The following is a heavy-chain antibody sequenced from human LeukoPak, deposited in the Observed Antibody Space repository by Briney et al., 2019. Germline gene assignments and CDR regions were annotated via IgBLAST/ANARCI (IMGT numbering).Heavy chain of an antibody. J-gene: IGHJ3*02. D-gene: IGHD3-9*01. CDR3: ATHGYFDWSQGGPAKRVWAFDI. V-gene: IGHV1-18*01. CDR1: GYTFTSYG. Sequence: GASVKVSCKASGYTFTSYGISWVRQAPGQGLEWMGWISAYNGNTNYAQKFQGRVTMTEDTSTDTAYMELSSLRSEDTAVYYCATHGYFDWSQGGPAKRVWAFDIWGQGTMVTVSS. CDR2: ISAYNGNT.